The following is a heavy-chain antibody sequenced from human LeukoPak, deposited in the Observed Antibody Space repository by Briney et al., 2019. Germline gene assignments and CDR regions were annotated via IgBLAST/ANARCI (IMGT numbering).Heavy chain of an antibody. D-gene: IGHD6-13*01. CDR3: ARDQQHLDFDY. Sequence: ASVKVSCKASGYIFTTCYMHWVRQAPGQGLEWMGVINPSGGSTTYAQKIQGRVTMTRDTSTSTVYMELSGLRSDDTAVYYCARDQQHLDFDYWGQGTLVTVSS. J-gene: IGHJ4*02. CDR2: INPSGGST. CDR1: GYIFTTCY. V-gene: IGHV1-46*01.